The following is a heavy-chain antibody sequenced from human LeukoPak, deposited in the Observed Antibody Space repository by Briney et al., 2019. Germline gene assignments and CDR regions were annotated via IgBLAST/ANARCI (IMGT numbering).Heavy chain of an antibody. CDR1: GFIFSHHG. Sequence: GGSLRLSCAASGFIFSHHGMNWVRQAPGKGLEWVANINQGGSKRYYVESVRGRFSISRDNAKDSVYLQMNSLRAEDSAVYYCTFKIDVLGRGTTVIVSS. D-gene: IGHD2/OR15-2a*01. CDR2: INQGGSKR. V-gene: IGHV3-7*01. CDR3: TFKIDV. J-gene: IGHJ6*04.